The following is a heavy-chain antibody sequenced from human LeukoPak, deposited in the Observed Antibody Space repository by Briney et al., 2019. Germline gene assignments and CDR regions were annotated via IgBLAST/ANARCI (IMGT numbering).Heavy chain of an antibody. CDR1: GYTFTSYS. D-gene: IGHD3-22*01. Sequence: GASVKVSCKASGYTFTSYSMHWVRQAPGQGLEWMGKINPNGGGTNYAQKFQGRVTMTRDTSTSTLYMDLSSLRFEDTAVYYCAREGSSGYYYFDYWGQGTLVTVSS. CDR3: AREGSSGYYYFDY. V-gene: IGHV1-46*01. J-gene: IGHJ4*02. CDR2: INPNGGGT.